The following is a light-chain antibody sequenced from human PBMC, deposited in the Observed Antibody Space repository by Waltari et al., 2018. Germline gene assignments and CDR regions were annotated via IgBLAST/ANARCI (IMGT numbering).Light chain of an antibody. CDR3: QQFDHLIWT. J-gene: IGKJ1*01. CDR1: QDIHNY. CDR2: DAS. Sequence: DIQMTQSPSSLSASVGDRVTITCQASQDIHNYLNWYQQKPGRAPKVLIFDASNLEAGVPSMFSGIGSGTHFTLTISSLQPEDIATYYCQQFDHLIWTFGQGTKVEVK. V-gene: IGKV1-33*01.